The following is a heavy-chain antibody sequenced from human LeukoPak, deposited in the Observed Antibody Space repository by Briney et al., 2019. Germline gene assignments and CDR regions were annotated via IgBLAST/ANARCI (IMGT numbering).Heavy chain of an antibody. V-gene: IGHV1-69*06. CDR3: ARGILTTVTTLGEYFYYFDY. CDR1: GGTFSSYA. J-gene: IGHJ4*02. Sequence: SVKVSCKASGGTFSSYAISWVRQAPGQGLEWMGGIIPIFGTANYAQKFQGRVTITADKSTSTAYMELSSLRSEDTAVYYCARGILTTVTTLGEYFYYFDYWGQGTLVTVSS. CDR2: IIPIFGTA. D-gene: IGHD4-17*01.